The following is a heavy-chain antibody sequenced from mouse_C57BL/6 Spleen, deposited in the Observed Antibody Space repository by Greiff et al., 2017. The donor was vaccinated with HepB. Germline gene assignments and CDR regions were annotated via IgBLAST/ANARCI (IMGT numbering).Heavy chain of an antibody. V-gene: IGHV14-4*01. Sequence: VQLQQSGAELVRPGASVKLSCTASGFNIKDDYMHWVKQRPEQGLEWIGWIDPENGDTEYASKFQGKATITADKSSNTAYLQLSSLTSEDTAVYYCTTWGYYGSGGCFDYWGQGTTLTVSS. CDR1: GFNIKDDY. CDR2: IDPENGDT. D-gene: IGHD1-1*01. CDR3: TTWGYYGSGGCFDY. J-gene: IGHJ2*01.